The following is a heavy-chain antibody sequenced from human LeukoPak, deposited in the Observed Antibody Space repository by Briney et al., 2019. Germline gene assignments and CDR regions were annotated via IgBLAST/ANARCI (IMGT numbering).Heavy chain of an antibody. J-gene: IGHJ5*02. Sequence: GTLRLSCAASGFTFSSYGMSWVRQPPGKGLEWIGEINHSGSTNYNPSLKSRVTISVDTSKNQFSLKLSSVTAADTAVYYCARSSIVGATGSFDPWGQGTLVTVSS. D-gene: IGHD1-26*01. CDR1: GFTFSSYG. V-gene: IGHV4-34*01. CDR3: ARSSIVGATGSFDP. CDR2: INHSGST.